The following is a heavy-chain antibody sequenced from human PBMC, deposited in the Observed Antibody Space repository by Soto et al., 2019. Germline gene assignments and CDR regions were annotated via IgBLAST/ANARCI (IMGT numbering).Heavy chain of an antibody. Sequence: PGESLKISCKGSGYSFTDYWIGWVRQMPGKGLEWMGIIYPGDSDTRYNPSFQGLVTISADKSISTAYLQWSSLKASDTAMYYCAKTLGGTGDYYYYYGLDVWGQGTTVTVSS. CDR1: GYSFTDYW. CDR3: AKTLGGTGDYYYYYGLDV. D-gene: IGHD4-17*01. J-gene: IGHJ6*02. CDR2: IYPGDSDT. V-gene: IGHV5-51*01.